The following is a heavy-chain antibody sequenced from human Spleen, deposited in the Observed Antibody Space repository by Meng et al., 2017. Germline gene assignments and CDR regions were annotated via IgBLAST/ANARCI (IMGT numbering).Heavy chain of an antibody. D-gene: IGHD4-17*01. CDR1: GFTFSSYW. V-gene: IGHV3-7*01. CDR3: ARVPTVTIPPLYYFDY. Sequence: LSLTCAASGFTFSSYWMSWVRQAPGKGLEWVANIKQDGSEKYYVDSVKGRSTISRDNAKNSLYLQMNSLRAEDTAVYYCARVPTVTIPPLYYFDYWGQGTLVTGSS. CDR2: IKQDGSEK. J-gene: IGHJ4*02.